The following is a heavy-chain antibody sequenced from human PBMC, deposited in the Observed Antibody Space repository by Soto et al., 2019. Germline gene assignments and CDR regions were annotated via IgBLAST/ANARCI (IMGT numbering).Heavy chain of an antibody. CDR1: GFTFSSCA. Sequence: WGSLGLSCAASGFTFSSCAISWVRQAPGKGLEWVSAISGSGGSSYYADSVKGRFTISRDNSKNTLYLQMNSLRAEDTAVYYCAKDLPPIGVTIFGVYYYYGMDVWGQGTTVTVSS. V-gene: IGHV3-23*01. D-gene: IGHD3-3*01. CDR2: ISGSGGSS. J-gene: IGHJ6*02. CDR3: AKDLPPIGVTIFGVYYYYGMDV.